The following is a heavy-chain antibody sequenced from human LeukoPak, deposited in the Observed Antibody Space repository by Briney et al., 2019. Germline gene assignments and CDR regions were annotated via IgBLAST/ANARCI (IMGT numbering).Heavy chain of an antibody. V-gene: IGHV1-2*02. CDR2: INPNSGGT. D-gene: IGHD3-22*01. J-gene: IGHJ4*02. CDR1: GYTFTGYY. Sequence: ASVKVSCKASGYTFTGYYMHWVRQAPGQGLEWMGWINPNSGGTNYAQKFQGRVTMTRDTSISTAYMELSRLRSDDTAVYYCAYQYDSSGYFGYWGQGTLVTVSS. CDR3: AYQYDSSGYFGY.